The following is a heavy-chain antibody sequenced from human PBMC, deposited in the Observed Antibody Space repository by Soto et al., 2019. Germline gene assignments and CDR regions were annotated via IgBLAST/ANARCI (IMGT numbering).Heavy chain of an antibody. V-gene: IGHV1-69*05. Sequence: SVKVSCKASGGTFSSYAISWVRQAPGQGLEWMGGIIPIFGTANYAQKLQGRVTMTTDTSTSTAYMELRSLRSDDTAVYYCARLLAPAFYYFDYWGQGTLVTVSS. J-gene: IGHJ4*02. CDR2: IIPIFGTA. CDR1: GGTFSSYA. D-gene: IGHD2-21*01. CDR3: ARLLAPAFYYFDY.